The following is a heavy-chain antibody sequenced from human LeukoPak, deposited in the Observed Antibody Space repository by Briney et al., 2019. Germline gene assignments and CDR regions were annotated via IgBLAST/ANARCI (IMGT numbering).Heavy chain of an antibody. J-gene: IGHJ4*02. Sequence: GWSLRLSCAASRFTFVGSYRSLIRQAPGKGLEGIAFISSGVNTIYYGDSVQSRFTVSRNNAQNSVYLHMSSVRAEDTAVYYCARFKGSGYSLLIDRWGQGTLDTVSS. CDR3: ARFKGSGYSLLIDR. CDR1: RFTFVGSY. V-gene: IGHV3-11*01. D-gene: IGHD3-22*01. CDR2: ISSGVNTI.